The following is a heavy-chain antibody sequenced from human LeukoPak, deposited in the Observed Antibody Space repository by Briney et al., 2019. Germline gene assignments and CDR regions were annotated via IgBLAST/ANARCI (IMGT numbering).Heavy chain of an antibody. CDR3: ARDDAYDYVWGSYRYTQYGTDV. CDR1: GFTFSSYW. Sequence: GGSLRLSCAASGFTFSSYWMHWVRQAPGKGLVWVSRINSDGSSTSYADSVKGRFTISRDNAKNTLYLQMNSLRAEDTAVYYCARDDAYDYVWGSYRYTQYGTDVWGQGTTVTVSS. V-gene: IGHV3-74*01. J-gene: IGHJ6*02. D-gene: IGHD3-16*02. CDR2: INSDGSST.